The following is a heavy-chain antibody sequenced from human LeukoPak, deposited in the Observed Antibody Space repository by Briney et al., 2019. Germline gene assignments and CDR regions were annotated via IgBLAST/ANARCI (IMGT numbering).Heavy chain of an antibody. CDR3: ARWGLVAATNWFDP. Sequence: PGGSLRLSCAASGFTFSSYWMHWVRQAPGKGLVWVSRINSDGSSTSYADSMRGRFTISRDNAKNTLYLQMNSLRAEDTAVYYCARWGLVAATNWFDPWGQGTLVTVSS. J-gene: IGHJ5*02. V-gene: IGHV3-74*01. CDR2: INSDGSST. CDR1: GFTFSSYW. D-gene: IGHD2-15*01.